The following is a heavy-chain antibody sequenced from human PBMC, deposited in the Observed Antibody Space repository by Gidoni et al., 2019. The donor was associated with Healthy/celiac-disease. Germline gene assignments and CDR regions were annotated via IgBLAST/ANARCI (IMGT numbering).Heavy chain of an antibody. V-gene: IGHV5-51*01. CDR3: ARHNKAAYYYGMDV. Sequence: EVQLVQSGAEVKKPGESLKISCTGSGYTFTAYWIAWVRQMPGKGLEWMWIIYPGDSDTRYSPSFQGQVTIAADKSISTAYLQWSSLKASDTAMYYCARHNKAAYYYGMDVWGQGTTVTVSS. CDR1: GYTFTAYW. J-gene: IGHJ6*02. CDR2: IYPGDSDT. D-gene: IGHD6-25*01.